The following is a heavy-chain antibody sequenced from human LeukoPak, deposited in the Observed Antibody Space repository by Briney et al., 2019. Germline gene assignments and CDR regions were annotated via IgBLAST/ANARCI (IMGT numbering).Heavy chain of an antibody. J-gene: IGHJ4*02. Sequence: GRSLRPSCVGTGFSFSSYPMNWVRQAPGKGQKWVSHISRDGNSESTVDAPRGRFATSRDNAKNTLSLLINSLRVEDTAVYYCARDSVDGPFVISLDLWGQGALVTVSS. CDR3: ARDSVDGPFVISLDL. CDR2: ISRDGNSE. D-gene: IGHD3-10*01. V-gene: IGHV3-48*03. CDR1: GFSFSSYP.